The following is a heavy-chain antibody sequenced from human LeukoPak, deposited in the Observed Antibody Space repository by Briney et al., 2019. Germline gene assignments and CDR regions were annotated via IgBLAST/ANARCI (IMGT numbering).Heavy chain of an antibody. CDR2: ISYDGSNK. CDR3: AREITMIVVVITGYFDY. CDR1: GFTFSSYA. Sequence: GGSLRLSCAASGFTFSSYAMHWVRQAPGKGLEWVAVISYDGSNKYYADSVKGRFTISRDNSKNTLYLQMNSLRAEDTAVYYYAREITMIVVVITGYFDYWGQGTLVTVSS. J-gene: IGHJ4*02. V-gene: IGHV3-30-3*01. D-gene: IGHD3-22*01.